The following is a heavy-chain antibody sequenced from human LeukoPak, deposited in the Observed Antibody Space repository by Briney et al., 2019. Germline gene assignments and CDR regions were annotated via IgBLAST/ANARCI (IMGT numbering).Heavy chain of an antibody. J-gene: IGHJ4*02. CDR1: GFTFSRYG. D-gene: IGHD3-3*01. CDR3: AREASGYYREY. V-gene: IGHV3-33*01. CDR2: IWYDGSKK. Sequence: PGRSLRLSCAASGFTFSRYGMHWVRQAPGKGLEWVAVIWYDGSKKYYGDSVKGRFSISRDDSRNTLYLQMNSLRAEDTAVYFCAREASGYYREYWGQGTLVTVSS.